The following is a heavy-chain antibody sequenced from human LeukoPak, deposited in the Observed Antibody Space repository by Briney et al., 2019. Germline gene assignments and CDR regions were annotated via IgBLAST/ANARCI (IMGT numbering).Heavy chain of an antibody. Sequence: GESLKISCKSSGYSFTSYWIGWVRQMPGKGLEWMGIIYPGDSDTRYSPSFQGQVTISADKSISTAYLQWSSLKASDTAMYYCARQGSDSSGYYDAFDIWGQGTMVTVSS. J-gene: IGHJ3*02. CDR3: ARQGSDSSGYYDAFDI. CDR2: IYPGDSDT. V-gene: IGHV5-51*01. CDR1: GYSFTSYW. D-gene: IGHD3-22*01.